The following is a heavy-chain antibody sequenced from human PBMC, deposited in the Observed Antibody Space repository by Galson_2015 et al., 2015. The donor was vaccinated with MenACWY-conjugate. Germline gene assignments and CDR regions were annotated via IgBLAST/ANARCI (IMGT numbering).Heavy chain of an antibody. Sequence: SLRLSCAASGFTFSDYWMHWVRQAPGKGLVWVSRISGDGSITTYADSVRGRFTISRDNAKSTVYLQMNNLRAEDTAVYYCARDRGDTVAVIPADYFDYWGQGTLVTVS. CDR3: ARDRGDTVAVIPADYFDY. V-gene: IGHV3-74*03. J-gene: IGHJ4*02. D-gene: IGHD2-15*01. CDR1: GFTFSDYW. CDR2: ISGDGSIT.